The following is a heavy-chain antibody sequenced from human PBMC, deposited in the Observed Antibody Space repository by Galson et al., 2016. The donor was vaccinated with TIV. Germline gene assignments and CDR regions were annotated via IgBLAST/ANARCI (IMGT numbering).Heavy chain of an antibody. Sequence: SVKVSCKASGYTFSKYGISWVRQAPGQGLEWMGWISGYSGNTNYARKLKGRVSMTTDTSTGTAFMEVRSLTSDDTAVYYCARDRGSMTRIRVVDYYYGMDVGGQMTTVTVSS. V-gene: IGHV1-18*04. D-gene: IGHD3-22*01. CDR2: ISGYSGNT. CDR1: GYTFSKYG. CDR3: ARDRGSMTRIRVVDYYYGMDV. J-gene: IGHJ6*02.